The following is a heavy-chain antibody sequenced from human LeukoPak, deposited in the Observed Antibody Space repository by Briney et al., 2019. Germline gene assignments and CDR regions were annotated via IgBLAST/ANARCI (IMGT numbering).Heavy chain of an antibody. CDR2: ISSSGSTI. D-gene: IGHD5-18*01. V-gene: IGHV3-48*03. J-gene: IGHJ4*02. CDR1: GFTFSSYE. Sequence: GGSLRLSCAASGFTFSSYEMNWVRQAPGKGLEWVSYISSSGSTIYYADSVKGRFTISRDNSKNTLYLQMNSLRAEDTAVYYCAKDRSRAARGYSYGNDYWGQGTLVTVSS. CDR3: AKDRSRAARGYSYGNDY.